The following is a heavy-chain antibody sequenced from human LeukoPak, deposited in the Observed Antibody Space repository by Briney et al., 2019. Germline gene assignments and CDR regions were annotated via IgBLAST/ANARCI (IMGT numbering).Heavy chain of an antibody. V-gene: IGHV5-51*01. CDR2: IYPGDSDT. J-gene: IGHJ4*02. Sequence: GESLRISCKGSGYIFATYWIGWVRQMPGKGLEWMGIIYPGDSDTRYSPSFQGQVTISADKSITTAYLQWSSLKASDSAMYYCARQGGSTSSYFDYWGQGTLVTVSS. CDR1: GYIFATYW. CDR3: ARQGGSTSSYFDY. D-gene: IGHD6-6*01.